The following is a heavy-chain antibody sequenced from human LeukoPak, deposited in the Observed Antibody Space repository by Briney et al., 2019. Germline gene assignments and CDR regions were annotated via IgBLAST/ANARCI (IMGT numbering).Heavy chain of an antibody. CDR1: GYTFTGYY. CDR2: INPNSGGT. CDR3: ARDGSPFYDSSGYYYEVY. J-gene: IGHJ4*02. V-gene: IGHV1-2*06. D-gene: IGHD3-22*01. Sequence: GPSVKVSCKASGYTFTGYYLHWVRQAPGQGLEWMGRINPNSGGTNYAQKFQGRVTMTRDTSISTAYMELSRLRSDDTAMYYCARDGSPFYDSSGYYYEVYWGQGTLVTVSS.